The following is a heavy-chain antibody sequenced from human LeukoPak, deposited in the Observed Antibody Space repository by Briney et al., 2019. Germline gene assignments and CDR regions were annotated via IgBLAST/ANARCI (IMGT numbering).Heavy chain of an antibody. D-gene: IGHD2-15*01. Sequence: ASVKVSCKASGGTFSSYAISWVRQAPGQGLEWMGGIIPIFGTANYAQKFQGRVTITADKSTSTAYMELSSLRSEDTAVYYCARDRGPYCSGGSCSPHYYYYMDVWGKGTTVTVSS. V-gene: IGHV1-69*06. J-gene: IGHJ6*03. CDR1: GGTFSSYA. CDR3: ARDRGPYCSGGSCSPHYYYYMDV. CDR2: IIPIFGTA.